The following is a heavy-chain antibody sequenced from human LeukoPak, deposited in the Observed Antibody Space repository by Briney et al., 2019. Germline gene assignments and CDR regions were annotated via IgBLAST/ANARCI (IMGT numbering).Heavy chain of an antibody. V-gene: IGHV4-4*02. D-gene: IGHD3-22*01. J-gene: IGHJ4*02. CDR2: IYHSGST. CDR1: GFTFSSSA. Sequence: GSLRLSCAASGFTFSSSAMSWVRQPPGKGLEWIGEIYHSGSTNYNPSLKSRVTISVDKSKNQFSLKLSSVTAADTAVYYCASVYYYDSSGYSWGQGTLVTVSS. CDR3: ASVYYYDSSGYS.